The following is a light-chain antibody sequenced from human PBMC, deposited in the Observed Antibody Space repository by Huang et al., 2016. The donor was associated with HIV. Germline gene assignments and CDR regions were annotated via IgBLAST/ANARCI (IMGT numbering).Light chain of an antibody. V-gene: IGKV3-11*01. CDR1: QSVNRY. Sequence: EIVLTQSPATLSLSPGERATLSCRASQSVNRYLAWYQQTPGQAPRLLIYDASNRATGIPARFRGSGSGTDFTLTISSLEPEDFAVYYCQQRSNWPPSLTFGGGTKVEIK. CDR3: QQRSNWPPSLT. CDR2: DAS. J-gene: IGKJ4*01.